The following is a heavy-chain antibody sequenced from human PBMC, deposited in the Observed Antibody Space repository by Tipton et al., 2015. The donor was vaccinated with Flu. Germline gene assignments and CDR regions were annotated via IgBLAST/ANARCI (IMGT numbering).Heavy chain of an antibody. J-gene: IGHJ4*02. D-gene: IGHD3-16*01. V-gene: IGHV3-33*08. CDR1: GFTFGSYG. CDR3: AREIGEYYFDF. CDR2: MWFDGSNI. Sequence: RSLRLSCAASGFTFGSYGMHWVRQAPGKGLEWVALMWFDGSNIYYADSVKGRFTISRDNSKNTLYLQLSGLTVEDTAVYYCAREIGEYYFDFWGQGTLVTVSS.